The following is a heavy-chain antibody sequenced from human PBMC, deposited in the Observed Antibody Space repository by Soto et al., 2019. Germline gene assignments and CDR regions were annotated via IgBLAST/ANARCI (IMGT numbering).Heavy chain of an antibody. J-gene: IGHJ3*02. CDR1: GFTFDDYA. CDR2: ISWNSGSI. D-gene: IGHD3-16*01. V-gene: IGHV3-9*01. Sequence: EVQLVESGGGLVQPGRSLRLSCAASGFTFDDYAMHWVRQAPGKVLEWVSGISWNSGSIGYADSVKGRFTISRDNAKNSLYLQMNSLRAEDTALYYCAKDLGGGAGFLGAFDIWGQGTMVTVSS. CDR3: AKDLGGGAGFLGAFDI.